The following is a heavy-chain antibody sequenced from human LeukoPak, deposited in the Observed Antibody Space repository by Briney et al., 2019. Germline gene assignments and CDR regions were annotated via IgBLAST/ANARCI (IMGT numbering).Heavy chain of an antibody. CDR3: SRESGLFGPFPY. Sequence: PSETVSLTRCVSGGSISGINWWSWVRQPPGQGLEWIGEISLAGQTNYNPSLNGRVTMSLDKSSNQLSLHLTSVTAADTATYFCSRESGLFGPFPYWAQGTLVIVSS. D-gene: IGHD1-26*01. CDR2: ISLAGQT. V-gene: IGHV4/OR15-8*02. J-gene: IGHJ4*02. CDR1: GGSISGINW.